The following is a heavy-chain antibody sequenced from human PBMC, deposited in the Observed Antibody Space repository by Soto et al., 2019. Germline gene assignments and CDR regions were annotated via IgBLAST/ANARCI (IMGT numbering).Heavy chain of an antibody. CDR2: VKSKTGGETS. CDR1: GFSFSYAW. Sequence: SGGSLRLSCAASGFSFSYAWMNWVRQAPGKGLEWVGRVKSKTGGETSDYTAPVKGRFTISRDDSRSTLYLQMNSLKTEDTAVYYCTTDYYDNGGYYTHGYWGQGTLVTVSS. CDR3: TTDYYDNGGYYTHGY. V-gene: IGHV3-15*07. D-gene: IGHD3-22*01. J-gene: IGHJ4*02.